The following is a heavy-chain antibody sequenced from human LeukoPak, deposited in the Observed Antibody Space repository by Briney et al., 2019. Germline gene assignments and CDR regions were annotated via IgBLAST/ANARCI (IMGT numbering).Heavy chain of an antibody. J-gene: IGHJ4*02. CDR3: AGVTSSSVHFDY. Sequence: SQTLSLTCTVPGASIGSGGYYWSWIRQHPGKGLEWIGYIHYSESTNYNPSLKSRLTMSIDTSKDQFSLNLSSVTAADTAVYYCAGVTSSSVHFDYWGQGTLVTVSS. V-gene: IGHV4-31*03. CDR2: IHYSEST. D-gene: IGHD2-21*02. CDR1: GASIGSGGYY.